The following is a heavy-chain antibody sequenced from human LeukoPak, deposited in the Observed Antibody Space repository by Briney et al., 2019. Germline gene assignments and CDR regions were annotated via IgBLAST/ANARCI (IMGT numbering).Heavy chain of an antibody. CDR1: GGSISSYY. CDR2: IYTSGST. V-gene: IGHV4-4*07. CDR3: ARDLNYYDSSGEFDY. Sequence: PSETLSLTCTVSGGSISSYYWSWIRQPAGKGLEWIGRIYTSGSTNYNPSLKSRVTMSVDTSKNQFSLKLSSVTAADTAVYYCARDLNYYDSSGEFDYWGQGTLVTVSS. D-gene: IGHD3-22*01. J-gene: IGHJ4*02.